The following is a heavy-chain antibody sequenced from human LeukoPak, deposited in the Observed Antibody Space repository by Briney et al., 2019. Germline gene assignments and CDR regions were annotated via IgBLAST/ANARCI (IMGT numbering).Heavy chain of an antibody. D-gene: IGHD4-17*01. Sequence: WASVKVSCKASGGTFSSYAISWVRQAPGQGLEWMGGIIPIFGTANYAQKFQGRVTITADESTSTAYMELSSLRSEDTAVYYCARAKLYGDYANLDYYYGMDVWGKGTTVTVSS. CDR2: IIPIFGTA. CDR1: GGTFSSYA. J-gene: IGHJ6*04. V-gene: IGHV1-69*13. CDR3: ARAKLYGDYANLDYYYGMDV.